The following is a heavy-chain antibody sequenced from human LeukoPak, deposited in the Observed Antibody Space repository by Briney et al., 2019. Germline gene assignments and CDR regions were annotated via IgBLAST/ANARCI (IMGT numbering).Heavy chain of an antibody. V-gene: IGHV3-7*01. D-gene: IGHD3-10*01. CDR2: IKQDGSEK. CDR1: GFTFSSYW. Sequence: GGSLRLSCAASGFTFSSYWMSWVRQAPGKGLEWVANIKQDGSEKYYVDSVKGRFTISRDNAKNSLYLQMNSLRAEDTAVYYCARENYYGSGSLADYWGQGTLVTVSS. CDR3: ARENYYGSGSLADY. J-gene: IGHJ4*02.